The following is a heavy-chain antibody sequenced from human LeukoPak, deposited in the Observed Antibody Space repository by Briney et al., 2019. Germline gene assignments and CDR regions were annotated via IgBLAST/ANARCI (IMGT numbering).Heavy chain of an antibody. CDR3: ARSKGGYCSSTSCARFDY. CDR1: GGSISSGGYY. D-gene: IGHD2-2*01. Sequence: PSQTLSLTCTVSGGSISSGGYYWTWIRQHPGKGLEWIGNTYYSGSTYYNPSLKSRVTISVDTSKNQFSLKLSSVTAADTAVYYCARSKGGYCSSTSCARFDYWGQGTLVTVSS. V-gene: IGHV4-31*03. CDR2: TYYSGST. J-gene: IGHJ4*02.